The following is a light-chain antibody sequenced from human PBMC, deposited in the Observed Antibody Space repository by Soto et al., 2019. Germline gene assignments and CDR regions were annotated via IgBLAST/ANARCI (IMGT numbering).Light chain of an antibody. CDR1: QSVSTH. V-gene: IGKV3-15*01. Sequence: EIVMTQSPATLSVSPGERLTLSCRASQSVSTHLVWYQQKPGQPPRLLIYAASTRATGIPARFSGSGSGTEFTLSISSLQSEDFAVYFCQQYDNWPYTFGQGTKLEIK. J-gene: IGKJ2*01. CDR2: AAS. CDR3: QQYDNWPYT.